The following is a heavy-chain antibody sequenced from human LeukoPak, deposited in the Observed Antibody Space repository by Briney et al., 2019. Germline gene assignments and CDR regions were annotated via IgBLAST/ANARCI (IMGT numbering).Heavy chain of an antibody. CDR2: ISSSSSYI. J-gene: IGHJ4*02. Sequence: GGSLRLSCAASGFTFSSYSMNWVRQAPGKGLEWVSSISSSSSYIYYADSVKGRFTISRDNAKNSLYLQMNSLRAGDTAVYYCAREWTVTPGLDYWGQGTLVTVSS. D-gene: IGHD4-11*01. CDR1: GFTFSSYS. V-gene: IGHV3-21*01. CDR3: AREWTVTPGLDY.